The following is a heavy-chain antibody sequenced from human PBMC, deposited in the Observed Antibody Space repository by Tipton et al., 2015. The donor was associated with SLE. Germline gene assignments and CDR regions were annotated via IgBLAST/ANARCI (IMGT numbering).Heavy chain of an antibody. CDR3: ARGSFMDV. CDR1: GYPISSGYY. CDR2: IYHSGST. Sequence: TLSLTCTVSGYPISSGYYWGWIRQPPGKGLEWIGSIYHSGSTYSNPSLKSRVTISVDTSKNQFSLRLSSVTAADTAVYYCARGSFMDVWGKGTTVTVSS. J-gene: IGHJ6*03. V-gene: IGHV4-38-2*02.